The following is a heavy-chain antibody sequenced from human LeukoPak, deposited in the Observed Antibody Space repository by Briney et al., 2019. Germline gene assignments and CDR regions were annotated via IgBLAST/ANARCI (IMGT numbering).Heavy chain of an antibody. CDR2: IYYTGTT. D-gene: IGHD6-19*01. Sequence: AETLSLTCTVSGVSINSYYWSWIRQPPGKGLEWIGYIYYTGTTNHNPALKSRVTISVDTSKNQFSLKLNSVTAADTAVYYCARETSSGYHYFDYWGQGTLVTVSS. J-gene: IGHJ4*02. V-gene: IGHV4-59*12. CDR3: ARETSSGYHYFDY. CDR1: GVSINSYY.